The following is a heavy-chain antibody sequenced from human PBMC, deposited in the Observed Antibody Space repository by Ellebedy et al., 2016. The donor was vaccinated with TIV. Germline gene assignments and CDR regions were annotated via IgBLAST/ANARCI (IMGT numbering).Heavy chain of an antibody. CDR2: TYYRSKWYN. CDR1: GDSVSSDGVA. Sequence: SQTLSLTCAISGDSVSSDGVAWNWIRQSPSRGLEWLGRTYYRSKWYNDYAVSVKSRIIINPDTSKNQFSLQLNSVTPDDTAVYYCARDPLYYDILTGYTVSNFDYWGQGTLVTVSS. V-gene: IGHV6-1*01. D-gene: IGHD3-9*01. J-gene: IGHJ4*02. CDR3: ARDPLYYDILTGYTVSNFDY.